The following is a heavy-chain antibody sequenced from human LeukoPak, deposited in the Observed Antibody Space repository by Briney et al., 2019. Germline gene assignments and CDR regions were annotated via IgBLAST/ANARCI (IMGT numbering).Heavy chain of an antibody. J-gene: IGHJ5*02. CDR3: ARLPGYSSRSWERWFDP. D-gene: IGHD6-13*01. Sequence: SETLSLTCTVSGGSISSSSYYWGWIRQPPGKGLEWIGSIYYSGSTYYNPSLKSRVTISVDTSKNQFSLKLSSVTAADTAVYYCARLPGYSSRSWERWFDPWGQGTLVSVSS. CDR2: IYYSGST. CDR1: GGSISSSSYY. V-gene: IGHV4-39*01.